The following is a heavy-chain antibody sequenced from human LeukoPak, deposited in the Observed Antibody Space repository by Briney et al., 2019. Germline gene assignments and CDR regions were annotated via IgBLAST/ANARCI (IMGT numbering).Heavy chain of an antibody. V-gene: IGHV4-34*01. CDR3: ARGHRSRLYGMDV. D-gene: IGHD2-2*01. Sequence: KTSETLSLTCAVYGGSFSGYYWSWIRQPPGKGLEWIGEINHSGSTNYNPSLKSRVTISVDTSKNQFSLKLSSVTAADTAVYYCARGHRSRLYGMDVWGQGTTVTVSS. J-gene: IGHJ6*02. CDR2: INHSGST. CDR1: GGSFSGYY.